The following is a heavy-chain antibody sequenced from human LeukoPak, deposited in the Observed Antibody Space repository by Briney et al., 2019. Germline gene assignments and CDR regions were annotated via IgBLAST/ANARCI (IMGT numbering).Heavy chain of an antibody. D-gene: IGHD5-12*01. Sequence: GGSLRLSCAASGFTFWSYWMSWVRQAPGKGLPSVAYISQDVSHKYYVDSVKGRFTISRDNAKNSLHLEMNSLRAEDTALYYCARVGYNGWNFENWGQGTLVTVSS. V-gene: IGHV3-7*01. CDR3: ARVGYNGWNFEN. J-gene: IGHJ4*02. CDR2: ISQDVSHK. CDR1: GFTFWSYW.